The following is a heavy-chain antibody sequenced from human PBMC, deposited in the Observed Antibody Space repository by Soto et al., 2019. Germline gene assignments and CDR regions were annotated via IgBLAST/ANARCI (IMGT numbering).Heavy chain of an antibody. V-gene: IGHV3-11*05. CDR3: ARGAYYDSSGPDF. Sequence: WGSLRVSCAAAGFKCGDYYVTWIRQAPGKGLEWVSYISSGSSYTNYADSVKGRFTISRDNAKNSLYLQMNSLRAEDTAVYYCARGAYYDSSGPDFWGQGTLVTVSS. CDR2: ISSGSSYT. J-gene: IGHJ5*01. D-gene: IGHD3-22*01. CDR1: GFKCGDYY.